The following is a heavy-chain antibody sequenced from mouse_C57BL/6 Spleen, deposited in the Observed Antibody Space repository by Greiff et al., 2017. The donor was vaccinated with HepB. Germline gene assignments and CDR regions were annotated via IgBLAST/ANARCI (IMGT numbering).Heavy chain of an antibody. CDR1: GYTFTDYN. CDR3: ARRGYYGSRGWFAY. Sequence: SGPELVKPGASVKIPCKASGYTFTDYNMDWVKQSHGKSLEWIGDINPNNGGTIYNQKFKGKATLTVDKSSSTAYMELRSLTSEDTAVYYCARRGYYGSRGWFAYWGQGTLVTVSA. J-gene: IGHJ3*01. V-gene: IGHV1-18*01. D-gene: IGHD1-1*01. CDR2: INPNNGGT.